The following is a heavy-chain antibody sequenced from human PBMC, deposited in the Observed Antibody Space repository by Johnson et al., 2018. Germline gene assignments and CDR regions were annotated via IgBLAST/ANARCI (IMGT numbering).Heavy chain of an antibody. Sequence: QVQLVESGAEVKKPGSSVKVSCKASGGTFSSYTISWVRQAPGQGLEWMGRIIPILGIANYAQKFQGGVTITADESTSTAYMELSSLRSEDTAVYYCAEDVVADYGMDGWGQGTTVTVSS. CDR1: GGTFSSYT. CDR3: AEDVVADYGMDG. D-gene: IGHD2-15*01. CDR2: IIPILGIA. V-gene: IGHV1-69*09. J-gene: IGHJ6*02.